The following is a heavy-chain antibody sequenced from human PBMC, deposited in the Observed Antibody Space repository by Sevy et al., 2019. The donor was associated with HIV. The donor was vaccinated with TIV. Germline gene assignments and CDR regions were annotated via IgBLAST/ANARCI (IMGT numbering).Heavy chain of an antibody. CDR3: ARESNGSGSYYFDY. CDR2: IYYSGST. Sequence: SETLSLTCTVSGGSISSGTYYWSWIRQFPGKGLEWIGYIYYSGSTYYNPSLKSRVTISVDTSKNQFSLKVSSVTAADTAVYYCARESNGSGSYYFDYWGQGTLVTVSS. V-gene: IGHV4-31*03. J-gene: IGHJ4*02. D-gene: IGHD3-10*01. CDR1: GGSISSGTYY.